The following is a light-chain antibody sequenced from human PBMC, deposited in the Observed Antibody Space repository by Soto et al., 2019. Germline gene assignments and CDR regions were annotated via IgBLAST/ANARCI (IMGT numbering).Light chain of an antibody. CDR3: QQRSNWPLT. Sequence: EIVLTQSPATLSLSPGEKATLSCRASQSISSYLAWYQQKPGQATRLLIYDASNRATAISARFRGSGCGTDFTLIISSLVPEDFSVYYCQQRSNWPLTFGGGTKVDIK. V-gene: IGKV3-11*01. CDR2: DAS. CDR1: QSISSY. J-gene: IGKJ4*01.